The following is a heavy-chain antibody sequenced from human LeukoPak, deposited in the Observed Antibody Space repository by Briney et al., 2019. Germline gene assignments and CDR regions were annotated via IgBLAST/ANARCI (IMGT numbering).Heavy chain of an antibody. CDR2: IIPIFGTA. V-gene: IGHV1-69*01. Sequence: GSSVKVSCKASGGTFSSYAISWVRQAPGQGLEWMGGIIPIFGTANYAQKFQGRVTITADESTSTAYMELSSLRSEDTAVYYCAGIPVRDFWSGYLYYYYYGMDVWGQGTTVTVSS. D-gene: IGHD3-3*01. J-gene: IGHJ6*02. CDR3: AGIPVRDFWSGYLYYYYYGMDV. CDR1: GGTFSSYA.